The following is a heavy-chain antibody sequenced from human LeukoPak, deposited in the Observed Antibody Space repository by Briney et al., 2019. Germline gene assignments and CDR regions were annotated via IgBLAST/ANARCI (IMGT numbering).Heavy chain of an antibody. V-gene: IGHV3-74*01. CDR1: GFTFNTYW. CDR3: AKGWIPDY. Sequence: PGGCLRLSFEASGFTFNTYWMHLVRQVPGKGLGGVSRINSDGSSTTYGESVKGRFTISRDNAKNTLYLQMNSLRAEDTAVYYCAKGWIPDYWGQGTLVTVSS. J-gene: IGHJ4*02. CDR2: INSDGSST. D-gene: IGHD2-2*03.